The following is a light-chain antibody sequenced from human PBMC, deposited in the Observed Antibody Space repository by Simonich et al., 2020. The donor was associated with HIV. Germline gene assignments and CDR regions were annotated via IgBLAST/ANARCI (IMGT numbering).Light chain of an antibody. CDR3: QQSYITSYT. CDR2: AAS. J-gene: IGKJ2*01. Sequence: DIQMTQSPSSLSASVGDRVTITCRTSQSINNYLNWYQQKPGKAPKLLIYAASSLQSGVPSRFRGSGSGTDFTLTISRLQPEDFATYFCQQSYITSYTFGPGTKLEIK. CDR1: QSINNY. V-gene: IGKV1-39*01.